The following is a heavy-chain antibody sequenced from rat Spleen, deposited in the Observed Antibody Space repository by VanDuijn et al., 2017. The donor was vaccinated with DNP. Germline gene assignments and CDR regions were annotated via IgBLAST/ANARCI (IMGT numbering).Heavy chain of an antibody. V-gene: IGHV5-20*01. Sequence: EVQLVESGGGLVQPGRSLKLSCAASGFTFSDFYMAWVRQAPTKGLEWVASISYDGGRTYYRDSVKGRFTISRDNAQNTLYLQMNSLRSEDTATYYCAREGITTSDYFDYWGQGVMVTVSS. D-gene: IGHD1-10*01. CDR3: AREGITTSDYFDY. J-gene: IGHJ2*01. CDR2: ISYDGGRT. CDR1: GFTFSDFY.